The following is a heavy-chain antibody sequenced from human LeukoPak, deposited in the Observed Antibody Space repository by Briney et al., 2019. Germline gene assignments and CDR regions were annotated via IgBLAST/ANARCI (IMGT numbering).Heavy chain of an antibody. CDR2: INHSGST. Sequence: SETLSLTCAAYGGSFSGYYWSWIRQPPGKGLEWVGEINHSGSTNYNPSLKSRVTISVDTSKNQFSLKLSSVTAADTAVYYCARQYYYGSGSYFGYWGQGTLVTVSS. D-gene: IGHD3-10*01. CDR3: ARQYYYGSGSYFGY. J-gene: IGHJ4*02. CDR1: GGSFSGYY. V-gene: IGHV4-34*01.